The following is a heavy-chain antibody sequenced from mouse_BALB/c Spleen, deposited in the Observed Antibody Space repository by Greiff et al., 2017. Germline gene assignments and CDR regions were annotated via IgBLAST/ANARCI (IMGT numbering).Heavy chain of an antibody. CDR1: AYTFTSYY. J-gene: IGHJ3*01. D-gene: IGHD1-1*01. Sequence: QVQLKQPGAELVKPGASGKLSCKASAYTFTSYYMYWVKQRPGQGLEWIGGINPSNGGTNFNEKFKSKATLTVDKSSSTAYMQLSSLTSEDSAVYYCTTLLQGFAYGGQGVVVTVSA. V-gene: IGHV1S81*02. CDR3: TTLLQGFAY. CDR2: INPSNGGT.